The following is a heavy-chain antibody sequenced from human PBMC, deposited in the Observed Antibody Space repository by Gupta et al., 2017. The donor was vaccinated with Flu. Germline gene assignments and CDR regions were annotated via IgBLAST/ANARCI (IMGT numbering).Heavy chain of an antibody. Sequence: QVQLVQSGSELRKPGASVKVSCKASGYTFTSYAINLVRQAPGQGLEWVGWINTNTGTHTYAQGFTGRIAFAVANSVNTAYLQISSLKAEDTAVYYCARGSYASGSYPLDYWGQGTLVTVSS. J-gene: IGHJ4*02. CDR3: ARGSYASGSYPLDY. V-gene: IGHV7-4-1*02. CDR2: INTNTGTH. CDR1: GYTFTSYA. D-gene: IGHD3-10*01.